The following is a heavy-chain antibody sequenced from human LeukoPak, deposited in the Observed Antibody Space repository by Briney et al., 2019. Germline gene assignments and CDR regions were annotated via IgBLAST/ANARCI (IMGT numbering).Heavy chain of an antibody. CDR2: INPNSGGT. J-gene: IGHJ6*03. V-gene: IGHV1-2*02. CDR1: GYTFTSYY. Sequence: GASVKVSCKASGYTFTSYYMHWVRQAPGQGLEWMGWINPNSGGTNYAQKFQGRVTMTRDTSISTAYMELSRLRSDDTAVYYCARAPGHKEQLPRWYYYYMDVWGKGTMVTVSS. D-gene: IGHD6-6*01. CDR3: ARAPGHKEQLPRWYYYYMDV.